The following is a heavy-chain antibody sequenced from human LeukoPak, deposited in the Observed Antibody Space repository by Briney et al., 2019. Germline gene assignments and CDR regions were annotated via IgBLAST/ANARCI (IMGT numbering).Heavy chain of an antibody. Sequence: ASVKVSXKASGYSFTSYGISWVRQAPGQGLEWIGWISAYNGNTKYAQKLQGRVTMTTDTSTSTAYMELRSLRSDDTAVYYCARDLGDIVVIPTAISLPWGQGTLVTVSS. V-gene: IGHV1-18*01. CDR1: GYSFTSYG. J-gene: IGHJ5*02. CDR3: ARDLGDIVVIPTAISLP. CDR2: ISAYNGNT. D-gene: IGHD2-2*01.